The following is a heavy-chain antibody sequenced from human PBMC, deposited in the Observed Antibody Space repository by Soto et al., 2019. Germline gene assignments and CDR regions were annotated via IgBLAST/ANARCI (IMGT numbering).Heavy chain of an antibody. J-gene: IGHJ4*02. Sequence: QVQLQQWGAGLLKPSETLSLTCAVYGGSFSGYYWSWIRQPPGKGLEWIGEINHSGSTNYNPSLKSRVTISVDTSKNQFSLKLSSVTAADTAVYYCARGKYYYDTRGRYFDYWGQGTLVTVSS. D-gene: IGHD3-22*01. CDR3: ARGKYYYDTRGRYFDY. V-gene: IGHV4-34*01. CDR2: INHSGST. CDR1: GGSFSGYY.